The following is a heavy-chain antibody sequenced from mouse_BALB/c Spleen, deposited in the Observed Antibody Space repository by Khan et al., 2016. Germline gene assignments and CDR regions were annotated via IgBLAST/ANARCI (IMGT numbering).Heavy chain of an antibody. CDR2: ISSGGST. CDR3: AREDYGNYGDYFDY. Sequence: EVELVESGGGLVKPGGSLKLSCAASGFTFSSYAMSWVRQTPEKRLEWVASISSGGSTYYPDSVKGRFTISRDNARNILNLQMSRTRSEDPAMYYCAREDYGNYGDYFDYWGQGTTLTVSS. D-gene: IGHD2-1*01. CDR1: GFTFSSYA. V-gene: IGHV5-6-5*01. J-gene: IGHJ2*01.